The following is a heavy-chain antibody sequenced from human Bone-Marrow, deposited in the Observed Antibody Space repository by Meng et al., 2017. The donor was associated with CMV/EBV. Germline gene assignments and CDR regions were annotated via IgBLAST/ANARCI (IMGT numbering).Heavy chain of an antibody. V-gene: IGHV4-59*01. Sequence: SETLSLTCTVSGGSISSYYWSWIRQPPGKGLEWIGYIYYSGSTNYNPSLKSRVTISVDTSKNQFSLKLSSVTAADTAVYYCARVGERSGSYACVYWGQGTLVTVYS. CDR3: ARVGERSGSYACVY. J-gene: IGHJ4*02. CDR1: GGSISSYY. D-gene: IGHD1-26*01. CDR2: IYYSGST.